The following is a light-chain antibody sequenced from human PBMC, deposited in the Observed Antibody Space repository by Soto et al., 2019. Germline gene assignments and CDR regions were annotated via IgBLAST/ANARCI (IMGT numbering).Light chain of an antibody. CDR1: SSDVGDYNY. CDR3: SSYTSSSTLVV. CDR2: DVS. Sequence: QSALTQPASVSGSPGQSITISCTGTSSDVGDYNYVSWYQQHPGKAPKLMIYDVSNRPSGVSNRFSGSKSGTTASLTISGLQAEDEADYYCSSYTSSSTLVVFGTGTKLTVL. J-gene: IGLJ1*01. V-gene: IGLV2-14*01.